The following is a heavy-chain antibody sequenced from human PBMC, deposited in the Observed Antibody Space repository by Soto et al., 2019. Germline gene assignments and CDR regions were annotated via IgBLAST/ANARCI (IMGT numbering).Heavy chain of an antibody. Sequence: QVQLVESGGGVVQPGRSLRLSCAASGFTFSSYGMHWVRQAPGKGLEWVAVIWYDGSNKYYADSVKGRFTISRDNSKNTLYLQMNSLRAEDTAVYYCARDEGTLITMIHPWDYWGQGTLVTVSS. J-gene: IGHJ4*02. D-gene: IGHD3-22*01. CDR2: IWYDGSNK. CDR3: ARDEGTLITMIHPWDY. V-gene: IGHV3-33*01. CDR1: GFTFSSYG.